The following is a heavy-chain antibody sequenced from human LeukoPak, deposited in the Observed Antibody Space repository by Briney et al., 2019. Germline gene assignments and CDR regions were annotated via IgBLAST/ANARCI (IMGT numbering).Heavy chain of an antibody. CDR2: ISSNGGST. CDR3: ARDGGDHIHAFDI. J-gene: IGHJ3*02. D-gene: IGHD2-21*02. V-gene: IGHV3-64*01. CDR1: GFTFSSYA. Sequence: GGSLRLSCAASGFTFSSYAMHWVRQAPGKGLEYVSAISSNGGSTYYAKSVKGRFTISRDNSKNTLYLQMGSLRAEDMAVYYCARDGGDHIHAFDIWGQGTMVTVSS.